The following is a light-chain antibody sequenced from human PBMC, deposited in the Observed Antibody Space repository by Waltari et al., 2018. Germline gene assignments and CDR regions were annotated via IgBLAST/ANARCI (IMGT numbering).Light chain of an antibody. CDR1: QGISSR. V-gene: IGKV1D-12*01. Sequence: DIQMTQSPSSVSASVGDRVTITWRASQGISSRLAWYQQKPGKAPNLLIYEASRLQSGDPSRFSGSGSETDFTLTVSSLQPEDFATYYCQQTNSFPLTFGGGTKVEIK. CDR2: EAS. CDR3: QQTNSFPLT. J-gene: IGKJ4*01.